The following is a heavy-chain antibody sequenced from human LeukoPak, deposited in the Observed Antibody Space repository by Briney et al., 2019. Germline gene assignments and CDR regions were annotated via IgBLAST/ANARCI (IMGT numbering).Heavy chain of an antibody. D-gene: IGHD3-10*01. CDR3: AKGASSGSLGDYFDY. J-gene: IGHJ4*02. Sequence: PGGSLRLSCAASGFTFSSYTMNWVRQAPGKGLEWVSSISSSSSYIYYADSVKGRFTISRDNSKSTLYLQMNSLRAEDTAVYYCAKGASSGSLGDYFDYWGQGTLVTVSS. CDR1: GFTFSSYT. CDR2: ISSSSSYI. V-gene: IGHV3-21*01.